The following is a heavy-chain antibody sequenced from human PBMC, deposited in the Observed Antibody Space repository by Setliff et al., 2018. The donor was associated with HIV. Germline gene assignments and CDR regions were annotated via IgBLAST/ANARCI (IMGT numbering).Heavy chain of an antibody. CDR1: GYTFTTSG. CDR3: ATGQGSNWYRF. Sequence: ASVKVSCKTSGYTFTTSGISWVRQATGQGLEWMGWMNPNSGNAGYAQHFQGRVTMTRNTSIDTAYMDLSSLTSEDTAVYYCATGQGSNWYRFWGQGTLVTVSS. V-gene: IGHV1-8*02. J-gene: IGHJ4*02. D-gene: IGHD6-13*01. CDR2: MNPNSGNA.